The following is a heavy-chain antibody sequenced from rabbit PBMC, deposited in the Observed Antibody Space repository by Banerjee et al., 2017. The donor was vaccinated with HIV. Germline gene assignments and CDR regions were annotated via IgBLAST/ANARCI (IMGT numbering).Heavy chain of an antibody. Sequence: QQQLEESGGGLVKPGGTLTLTCKASGIDFSSYYYMCWVRQAPGKGLELIACIYVGSGGTTYYANWAKGRFTISKTSSTTVTLQMTSLTAADTATYFCARDDAGTSNRGFYFTLWGQGTLVTVS. J-gene: IGHJ4*01. CDR1: GIDFSSYYY. CDR3: ARDDAGTSNRGFYFTL. D-gene: IGHD8-1*01. V-gene: IGHV1S45*01. CDR2: IYVGSGGTT.